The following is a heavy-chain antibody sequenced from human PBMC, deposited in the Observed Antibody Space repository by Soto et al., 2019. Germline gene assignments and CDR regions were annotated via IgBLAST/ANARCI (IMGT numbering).Heavy chain of an antibody. CDR1: GGSISGTTYS. V-gene: IGHV4-30-2*01. D-gene: IGHD6-13*01. CDR2: IYDSGNT. J-gene: IGHJ4*02. Sequence: AGLVKPSQTLSLTCAVSGGSISGTTYSWSWIRQPPGKGLEWIGYIYDSGNTYYNPSLKSQFSISVDRSKNQFSLKLSSVTAADTAVYYCARGQGAAAGHSNFDYWGQGALVTVSS. CDR3: ARGQGAAAGHSNFDY.